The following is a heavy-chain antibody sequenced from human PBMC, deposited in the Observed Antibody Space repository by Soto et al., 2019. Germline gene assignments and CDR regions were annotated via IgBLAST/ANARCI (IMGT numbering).Heavy chain of an antibody. J-gene: IGHJ6*02. CDR3: ASEVSSTDGMDV. V-gene: IGHV4-39*01. D-gene: IGHD2-15*01. CDR2: IYYTGNT. CDR1: GDSSVSSSSYY. Sequence: SETLSLTCTVSGDSSVSSSSYYWGWIRQPPGKGLEWIGSIYYTGNTFSSPSFRSRLTISVDTSKSQFSLKLRSVTAADTATYYCASEVSSTDGMDVWGQGTTVTVSS.